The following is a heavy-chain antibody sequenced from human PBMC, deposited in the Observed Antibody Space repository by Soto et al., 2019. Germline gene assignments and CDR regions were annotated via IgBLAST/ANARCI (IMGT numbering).Heavy chain of an antibody. Sequence: PGGSLRLSCAASGFTFSSYGMHWVRQAPGKGLEWVAVIWYDGSNKYYADSVKGRFTISRDNSKNTLYLQMNSLRAEDTAVYYCARDPFEWLPNYYYYYYMDVWGKGTTVTVSS. CDR1: GFTFSSYG. V-gene: IGHV3-33*01. J-gene: IGHJ6*03. D-gene: IGHD3-9*01. CDR2: IWYDGSNK. CDR3: ARDPFEWLPNYYYYYYMDV.